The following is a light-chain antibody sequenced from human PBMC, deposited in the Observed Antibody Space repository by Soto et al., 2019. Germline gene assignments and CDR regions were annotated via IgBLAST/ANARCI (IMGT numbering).Light chain of an antibody. V-gene: IGKV3-20*01. CDR1: QSVSSSY. Sequence: EIVLTRSPGTLSLSPGERATLSCGASQSVSSSYLAWYQQKPGQAPRLLIYGTSSRATAIPDRFSGSGSGTDFTLTISRLEPEDFAVYYCQQYGSSSWTFGQGTKV. CDR3: QQYGSSSWT. J-gene: IGKJ1*01. CDR2: GTS.